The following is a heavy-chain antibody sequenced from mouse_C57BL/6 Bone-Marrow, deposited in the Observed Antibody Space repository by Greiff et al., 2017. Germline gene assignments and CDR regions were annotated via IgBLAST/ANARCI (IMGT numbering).Heavy chain of an antibody. Sequence: EVQVVESEGGLVQPGSSMKLSCTASGFTFSDYYMAWVRQVPEKGLEWVANINYDGSSTYYLDSLKSRFIISRDNAKNILYLQMSSLKSEDTATYYCARVRLRGYCDVWGTGTTVTVSS. CDR2: INYDGSST. CDR1: GFTFSDYY. CDR3: ARVRLRGYCDV. D-gene: IGHD1-1*01. J-gene: IGHJ1*03. V-gene: IGHV5-16*01.